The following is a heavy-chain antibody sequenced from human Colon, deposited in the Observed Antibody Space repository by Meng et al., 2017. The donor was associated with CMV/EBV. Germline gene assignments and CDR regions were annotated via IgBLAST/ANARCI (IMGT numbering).Heavy chain of an antibody. Sequence: ESLKISCAASGFTFSSYWMSWVRQAPGKGLEWVANIKQDGSEKYYVDSVKGRFTISRDNAKNSLYLQMNSLRAEDTAVYYCARDSWNYYYYGMDVWGQGTTVTVSS. CDR1: GFTFSSYW. CDR3: ARDSWNYYYYGMDV. CDR2: IKQDGSEK. V-gene: IGHV3-7*01. D-gene: IGHD1-1*01. J-gene: IGHJ6*02.